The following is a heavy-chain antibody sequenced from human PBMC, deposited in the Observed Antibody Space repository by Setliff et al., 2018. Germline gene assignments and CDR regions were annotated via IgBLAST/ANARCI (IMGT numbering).Heavy chain of an antibody. Sequence: LRLSCAASGFTFSSYAVSWVRQAPGKGLEWVSTISGGGSTTYYADSVKGRFTISRYNSQNTLYLQMNSLRVEDTAVYYCAKGPQYCSGTNCYRPDYWGQGTLVTVSS. J-gene: IGHJ4*02. CDR1: GFTFSSYA. CDR3: AKGPQYCSGTNCYRPDY. D-gene: IGHD2-15*01. CDR2: ISGGGSTT. V-gene: IGHV3-23*01.